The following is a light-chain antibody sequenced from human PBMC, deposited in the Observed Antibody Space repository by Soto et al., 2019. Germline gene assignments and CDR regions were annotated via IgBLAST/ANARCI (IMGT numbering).Light chain of an antibody. CDR1: TSNIGSNT. CDR2: SDS. Sequence: QSVLTQPPSASGTPGQRVTISCSGSTSNIGSNTVNWYQQLPGTAPKLLIYSDSQRPSGVPDRFSGSKSGTSASLAISGLQSEDESDYSCAVWDDSLNGSVFGGGTKVTVL. V-gene: IGLV1-44*01. J-gene: IGLJ2*01. CDR3: AVWDDSLNGSV.